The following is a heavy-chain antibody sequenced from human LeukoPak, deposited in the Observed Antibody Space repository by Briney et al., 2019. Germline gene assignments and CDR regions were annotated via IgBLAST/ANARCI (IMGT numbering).Heavy chain of an antibody. CDR3: ARELGRYDILTGYSAI. Sequence: PGGSLRLSCAASGFTFSSYAMHWVRQAPGKGLEWVAVISYDGSNKYYADSVKGRFTISRDNSKNTLYLQMNSLRAEDTAVYYCARELGRYDILTGYSAIGGQGTLVTVSS. D-gene: IGHD3-9*01. CDR1: GFTFSSYA. V-gene: IGHV3-30-3*01. CDR2: ISYDGSNK. J-gene: IGHJ4*02.